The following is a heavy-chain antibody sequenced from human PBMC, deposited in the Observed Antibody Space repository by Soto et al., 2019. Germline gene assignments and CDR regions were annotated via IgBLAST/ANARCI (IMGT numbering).Heavy chain of an antibody. D-gene: IGHD6-13*01. CDR3: ARRPGIAAAGTMLERYYYYGMDV. Sequence: GGSLRLSCVASGFTVSSNYMSWVRQAPGKGLEWVSVIYSGGSTYYADSVKGRFTISRDNSKNTLYLQMNSLRAEDTAVYYCARRPGIAAAGTMLERYYYYGMDVWGQGTTVTVSS. CDR2: IYSGGST. V-gene: IGHV3-53*01. J-gene: IGHJ6*02. CDR1: GFTVSSNY.